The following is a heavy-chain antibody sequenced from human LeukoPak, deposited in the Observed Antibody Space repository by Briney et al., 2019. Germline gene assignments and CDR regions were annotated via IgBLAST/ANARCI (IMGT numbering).Heavy chain of an antibody. CDR1: GFTFSSYA. D-gene: IGHD3-10*01. J-gene: IGHJ6*03. V-gene: IGHV3-23*01. CDR2: ISGSGSST. CDR3: ATPVPYGSDPSLYYYYMDV. Sequence: GGSLRLSCAASGFTFSSYAMSWVRQAPGKGLGWVSAISGSGSSTYYGDSVKGRFTISRDNSKNTLYLQMNSLRAEDTAVYYCATPVPYGSDPSLYYYYMDVWGKGTTVTISS.